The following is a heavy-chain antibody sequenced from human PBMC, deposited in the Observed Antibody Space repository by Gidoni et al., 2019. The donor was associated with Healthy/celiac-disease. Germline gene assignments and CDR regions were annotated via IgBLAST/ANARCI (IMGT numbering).Heavy chain of an antibody. CDR3: AKRGGYCSSTSCYNYYYYGMDV. Sequence: EVQLLESGGGLVQPGGSLRLSCAASGFTFSSYAMSWARQAPGKGLEWVSAISGSVGSTYYADSGKGRFTISRDNSKNTLYLQMNSLRAEDTAVYYCAKRGGYCSSTSCYNYYYYGMDVWGQGTTVTVSS. V-gene: IGHV3-23*01. J-gene: IGHJ6*02. D-gene: IGHD2-2*01. CDR1: GFTFSSYA. CDR2: ISGSVGST.